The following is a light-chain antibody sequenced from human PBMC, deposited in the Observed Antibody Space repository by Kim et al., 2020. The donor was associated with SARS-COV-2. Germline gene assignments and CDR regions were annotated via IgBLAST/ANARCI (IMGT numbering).Light chain of an antibody. CDR2: EVT. J-gene: IGLJ1*01. Sequence: QSALTQPPSASGSPGQSVTISCTGTSSDIGGYNYVSWFQQHPGKAPKLMIYEVTKRPSGVPDRFSVSKSDNTASLTVSGLQAEDEADYYCSSYAGGNSYVFGGGTRVTVL. V-gene: IGLV2-8*01. CDR1: SSDIGGYNY. CDR3: SSYAGGNSYV.